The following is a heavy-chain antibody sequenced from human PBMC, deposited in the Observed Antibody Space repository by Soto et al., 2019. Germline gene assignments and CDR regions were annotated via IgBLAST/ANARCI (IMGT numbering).Heavy chain of an antibody. D-gene: IGHD5-12*01. J-gene: IGHJ4*02. CDR2: INHSGST. V-gene: IGHV4-34*01. CDR3: ARTSEMATIPYDY. CDR1: GGSFSGYY. Sequence: QVQLQQWGAGLLKPSETLSLTCAVYGGSFSGYYWSWIRQPPGKGLEWIGEINHSGSTNYNPSLKSRVTISVDTSKNQFSLTLSSVTAADTAVYYCARTSEMATIPYDYWGQGTLVTVSS.